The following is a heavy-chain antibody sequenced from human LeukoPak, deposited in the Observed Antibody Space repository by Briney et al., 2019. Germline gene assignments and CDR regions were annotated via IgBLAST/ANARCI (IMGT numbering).Heavy chain of an antibody. Sequence: GGSLRLSCAASGFTFSSYAMSWVRQAPGKGLEWVSAISGSGGSTYYADSVKGRFTISRDNSKNTLYLRMNSLRAEDTAVYYCAKDYSVHWYFDLWGRGTLVTVSS. CDR1: GFTFSSYA. CDR3: AKDYSVHWYFDL. CDR2: ISGSGGST. D-gene: IGHD2-21*01. V-gene: IGHV3-23*01. J-gene: IGHJ2*01.